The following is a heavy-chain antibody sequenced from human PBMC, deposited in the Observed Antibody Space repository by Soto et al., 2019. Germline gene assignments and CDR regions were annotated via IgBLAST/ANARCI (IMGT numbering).Heavy chain of an antibody. D-gene: IGHD1-20*01. V-gene: IGHV1-46*01. CDR2: INPSGGST. J-gene: IGHJ6*03. CDR3: ASLAKPHNWNARHYYYYYYMDV. CDR1: GYTFTSYY. Sequence: ASVKVSCKASGYTFTSYYMHWVRQAPGQGLEWMGIINPSGGSTSYAQKFQGRVTMTRDTSTSTVYMELSPVTAADTAVYYCASLAKPHNWNARHYYYYYYMDVWGKGTTVTVSS.